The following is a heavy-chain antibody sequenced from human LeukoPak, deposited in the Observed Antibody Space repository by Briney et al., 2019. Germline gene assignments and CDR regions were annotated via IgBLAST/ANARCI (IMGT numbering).Heavy chain of an antibody. Sequence: GGSLRLSCAASGFSFSSYSMNWVRQAPGKGLEWVSSISSSSNYIYYADSVKGRFTISRDNAKNSLYLQMNSLRAEDTAVYYCARRAALDYWXQGTLVTVSS. CDR2: ISSSSNYI. J-gene: IGHJ4*02. V-gene: IGHV3-21*01. CDR3: ARRAALDY. CDR1: GFSFSSYS. D-gene: IGHD2-15*01.